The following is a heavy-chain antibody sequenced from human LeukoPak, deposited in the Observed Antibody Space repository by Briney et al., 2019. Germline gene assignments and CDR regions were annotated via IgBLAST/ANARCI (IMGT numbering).Heavy chain of an antibody. J-gene: IGHJ4*02. D-gene: IGHD3-22*01. CDR2: IIPILGIA. CDR1: GGTFSSYA. V-gene: IGHV1-69*04. CDR3: ARAFIYGSSGYPFDY. Sequence: SMKVSCKASGGTFSSYAISWVRQAPGQGLEWMGRIIPILGIANYAQKFQGRVTITADKSTSTAYMELSSLRSEDTAVYYCARAFIYGSSGYPFDYWGQGTLVTVSS.